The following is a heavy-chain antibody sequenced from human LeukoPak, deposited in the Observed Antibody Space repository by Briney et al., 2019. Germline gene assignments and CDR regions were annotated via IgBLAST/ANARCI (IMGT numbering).Heavy chain of an antibody. D-gene: IGHD3-3*01. V-gene: IGHV1-8*01. CDR3: ARGLTYYDFWSGYAENWFDP. J-gene: IGHJ5*02. CDR2: MNPNSDNT. Sequence: GASVKVSCKASGYTFTSYDINWVRQATGQGLEWMGWMNPNSDNTGYAQKFQGRVTMTRNTSISTAYMELSSLRSEDTAVYYCARGLTYYDFWSGYAENWFDPWGQGTLVTVSS. CDR1: GYTFTSYD.